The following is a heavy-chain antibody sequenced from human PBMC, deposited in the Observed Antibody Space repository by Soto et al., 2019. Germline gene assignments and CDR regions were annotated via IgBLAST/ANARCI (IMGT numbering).Heavy chain of an antibody. Sequence: PSETLSLTCAVYGGSFSGYYWSWIRQPPGKGLEWIGEINHSGSTNYNPSLKSRVTISVDTSKNQFSLKLSSVTAADTAVYYCARGVSSGWLPFDYWGQGTLVTVSS. J-gene: IGHJ4*02. CDR1: GGSFSGYY. CDR2: INHSGST. D-gene: IGHD6-19*01. V-gene: IGHV4-34*01. CDR3: ARGVSSGWLPFDY.